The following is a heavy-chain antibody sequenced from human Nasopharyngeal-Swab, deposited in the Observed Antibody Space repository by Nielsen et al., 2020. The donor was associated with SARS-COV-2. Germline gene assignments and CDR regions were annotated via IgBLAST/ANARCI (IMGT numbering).Heavy chain of an antibody. V-gene: IGHV3-74*01. D-gene: IGHD6-13*01. CDR2: VNSDGSRP. CDR3: ARASKAAAGTQDY. CDR1: GFTFSNYW. J-gene: IGHJ4*02. Sequence: GESLKISCAAAGFTFSNYWMHWVRQAPGKGLEWVARVNSDGSRPSYADSVKGRVTLSRDNAKNTLFLKMHSLRAEDTDMYYCARASKAAAGTQDYWGQGTLVTVSS.